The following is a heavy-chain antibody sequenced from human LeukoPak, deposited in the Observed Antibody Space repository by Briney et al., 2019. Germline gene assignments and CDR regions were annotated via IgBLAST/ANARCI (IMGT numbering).Heavy chain of an antibody. J-gene: IGHJ3*02. V-gene: IGHV3-30-3*01. CDR3: ARPLYCGGDCLDAFDI. CDR1: GFTFSSYA. D-gene: IGHD2-21*02. CDR2: ISYDGSNK. Sequence: GRSLRLSCAASGFTFSSYAMHWVRQAPGKGLEWVAVISYDGSNKYYADSVKGRFTISRDNAKNSLYLQMNSLRAEDTAVYYCARPLYCGGDCLDAFDIWGQGTMVTVSS.